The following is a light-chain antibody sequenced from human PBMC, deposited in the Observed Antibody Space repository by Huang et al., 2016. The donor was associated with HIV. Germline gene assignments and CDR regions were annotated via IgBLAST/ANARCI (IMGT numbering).Light chain of an antibody. Sequence: DIVMTQSPDSLAVSLGERAAINCKSSQSLLYRSNNKNYLAWYQQKPGKPPKLLIYWASTRESGVPDRFSGSGSGTDFTLTISSLQAADVAVYYCQQYYNTPFTFGPGTKVDIK. J-gene: IGKJ3*01. CDR1: QSLLYRSNNKNY. CDR3: QQYYNTPFT. V-gene: IGKV4-1*01. CDR2: WAS.